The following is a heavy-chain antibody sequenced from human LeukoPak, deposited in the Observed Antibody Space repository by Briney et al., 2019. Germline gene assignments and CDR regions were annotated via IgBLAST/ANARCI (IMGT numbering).Heavy chain of an antibody. CDR3: ARSFDCSSTSCPYYFDY. D-gene: IGHD2-2*01. CDR1: GGSISSSSYY. J-gene: IGHJ4*02. Sequence: SETLSLTCTVSGGSISSSSYYWGWIRQPPGRGLEWIGSIYYSGSTYYNPSLKSRVTISVDTSKNQFSLKLSSVTAADTAVYYCARSFDCSSTSCPYYFDYWGQGTLVTVSS. CDR2: IYYSGST. V-gene: IGHV4-39*07.